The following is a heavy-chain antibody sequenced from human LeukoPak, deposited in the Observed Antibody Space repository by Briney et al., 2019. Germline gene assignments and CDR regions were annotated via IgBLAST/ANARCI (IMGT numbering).Heavy chain of an antibody. D-gene: IGHD2-15*01. Sequence: GGSLRLSCAASGFTFSTFAMSWVRQAPGKGLEWVSAISGSGGSTYYADSVKGRFTISRDNSKNTLYLQMNSLRAEDTAVYYCAKEAIYCSGGSCYSSGLDYWGQGTLVTVSS. J-gene: IGHJ4*02. CDR3: AKEAIYCSGGSCYSSGLDY. CDR1: GFTFSTFA. V-gene: IGHV3-23*01. CDR2: ISGSGGST.